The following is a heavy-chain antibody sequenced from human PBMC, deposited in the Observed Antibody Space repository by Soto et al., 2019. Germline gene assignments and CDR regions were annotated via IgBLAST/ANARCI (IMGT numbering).Heavy chain of an antibody. CDR2: ISSGSSYT. CDR3: ANGNYYGSNGYSH. Sequence: GGSLRLSCAASGFSFSDYYMSWIRQAPGNGLEWVSYISSGSSYTKYADSVKGRFTISRDNAKNSLYLQMNSLRTEDTAVYYCANGNYYGSNGYSHWGQGTLVTVSS. V-gene: IGHV3-11*06. J-gene: IGHJ4*02. CDR1: GFSFSDYY. D-gene: IGHD3-22*01.